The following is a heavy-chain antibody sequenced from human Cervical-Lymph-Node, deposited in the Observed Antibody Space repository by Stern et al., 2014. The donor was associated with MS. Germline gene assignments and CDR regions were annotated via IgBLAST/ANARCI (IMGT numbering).Heavy chain of an antibody. CDR3: ARLGSGYDSSYLDF. D-gene: IGHD5-12*01. CDR2: IIPIFGTA. J-gene: IGHJ4*02. CDR1: GGTFSTYK. V-gene: IGHV1-69*01. Sequence: QVQLVQSGSEAKKPGSSVKVSCKVSGGTFSTYKISWVRQAPGQGLEWMGAIIPIFGTADYAQKVQDRVTIIADESTSEVHMELISLRSEDTGVYYCARLGSGYDSSYLDFWGQGTLVTVSS.